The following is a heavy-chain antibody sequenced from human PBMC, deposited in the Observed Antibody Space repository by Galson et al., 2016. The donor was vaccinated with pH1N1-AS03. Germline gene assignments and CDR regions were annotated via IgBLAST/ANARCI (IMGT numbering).Heavy chain of an antibody. CDR1: GFIFSDYA. D-gene: IGHD6-13*01. V-gene: IGHV3-30-3*01. CDR2: VSYDTARQ. CDR3: VKETGFSGTWYPFHQ. Sequence: SLRLSCAASGFIFSDYAMHWVRQAPGKGLEWVAFVSYDTARQQYADSGKGRFTISKERPRNMLHLEMNNLRVEDTAVYYCVKETGFSGTWYPFHQWGQGTLVRVSA. J-gene: IGHJ1*01.